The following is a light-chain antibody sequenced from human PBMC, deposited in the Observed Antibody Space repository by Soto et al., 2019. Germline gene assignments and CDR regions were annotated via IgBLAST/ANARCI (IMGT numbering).Light chain of an antibody. CDR1: KSISSW. CDR3: QQYTENSGT. CDR2: KAS. Sequence: DIQMTQSPSTLSGSVGDIFTMXXRASKSISSWLAWYQQKPRKAPKXMIYKASNLESGVPSRFSGSESGTEFTLTISSLQPDDIATYYCQQYTENSGTFGQGTKVDI. J-gene: IGKJ1*01. V-gene: IGKV1-5*03.